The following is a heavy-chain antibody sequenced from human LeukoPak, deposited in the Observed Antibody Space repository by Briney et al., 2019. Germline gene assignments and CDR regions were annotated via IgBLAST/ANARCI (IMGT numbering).Heavy chain of an antibody. CDR1: GVSISSRTYY. D-gene: IGHD3-16*01. Sequence: PSETLSLTCSVSGVSISSRTYYWGWIRQPPGKGLEWIGTIYYSGSTYYNPSLKSRVTISVDTSKNQFSLKLSSVTAADTAVYYCARKTYGNWFDPWGQGTLVTVSS. J-gene: IGHJ5*02. V-gene: IGHV4-39*01. CDR3: ARKTYGNWFDP. CDR2: IYYSGST.